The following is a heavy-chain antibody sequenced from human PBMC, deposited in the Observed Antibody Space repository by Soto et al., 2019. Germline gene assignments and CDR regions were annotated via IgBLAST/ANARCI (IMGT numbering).Heavy chain of an antibody. Sequence: PGGSLRLSCAASGFTFSDYYMSWIRQAPGKGLEWVSYISSSGSTIYYADSVKGRFTISRDNAKNSLYLQMNSLRAEDTAVYYCAIYLKGIAVALDWYAPWGQGTLVTVSS. J-gene: IGHJ5*02. CDR2: ISSSGSTI. CDR3: AIYLKGIAVALDWYAP. D-gene: IGHD5-12*01. CDR1: GFTFSDYY. V-gene: IGHV3-11*01.